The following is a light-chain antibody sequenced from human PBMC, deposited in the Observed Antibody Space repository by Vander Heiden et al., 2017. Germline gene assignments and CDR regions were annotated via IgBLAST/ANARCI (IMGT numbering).Light chain of an antibody. J-gene: IGKJ5*01. CDR2: GAS. Sequence: EIVLTQSPGTLSLSQGERATLSCRASQSVSSSYLAWYQQTPGQAPRLLIYGASSRATGIPDRFSGSGSGTDFTLTISRLEPEDFAVYYCQQYGSSSITFGQGTRLXIK. CDR1: QSVSSSY. CDR3: QQYGSSSIT. V-gene: IGKV3-20*01.